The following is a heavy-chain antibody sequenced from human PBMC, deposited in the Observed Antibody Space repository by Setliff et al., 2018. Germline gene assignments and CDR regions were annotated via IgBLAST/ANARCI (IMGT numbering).Heavy chain of an antibody. V-gene: IGHV4-59*01. Sequence: PSETLSLTCIVSGGSINSYYWNWIRQPPGKGLEWIGYIYYSGNSNYDTNYNPSLKSRVTILSDTSTRTAYMEVTSLRSDDTAVYYCATEKFPGDWGDYWGQGTLVTVSS. CDR2: IYYSGNSNYDT. CDR3: ATEKFPGDWGDY. J-gene: IGHJ4*02. CDR1: GGSINSYY. D-gene: IGHD2-21*01.